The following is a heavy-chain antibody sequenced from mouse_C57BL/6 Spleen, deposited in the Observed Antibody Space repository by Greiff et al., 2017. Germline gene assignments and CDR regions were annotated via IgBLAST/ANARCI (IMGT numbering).Heavy chain of an antibody. J-gene: IGHJ3*01. V-gene: IGHV1-59*01. CDR1: GYTFTSYW. D-gene: IGHD1-1*01. CDR3: ARKAYGSSLGFAY. Sequence: QVHVKQPGAELVRPGTSVKLSCKASGYTFTSYWMHWVKQRPGQGLEWIGVIDPSDSYTNYNQKFKGKATLTVDTSSSTAYMQLSSLTSEDSAVYYCARKAYGSSLGFAYWGQGTLVTVSA. CDR2: IDPSDSYT.